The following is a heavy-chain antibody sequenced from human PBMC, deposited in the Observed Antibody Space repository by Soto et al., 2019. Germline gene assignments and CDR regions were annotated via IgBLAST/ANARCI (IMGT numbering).Heavy chain of an antibody. CDR1: GGPFRCYH. D-gene: IGHD3-3*01. CDR3: ARGIRFLEWLPINWFDP. Sequence: ASETPSLTCAVYGGPFRCYHSSWIRQPPGKGLEWIGEINHSGSTNYNPSLKSRVTISVDTSKNQFSLKLSSVSAADTAVYYCARGIRFLEWLPINWFDPWGQGTLVTVSS. J-gene: IGHJ5*02. V-gene: IGHV4-34*01. CDR2: INHSGST.